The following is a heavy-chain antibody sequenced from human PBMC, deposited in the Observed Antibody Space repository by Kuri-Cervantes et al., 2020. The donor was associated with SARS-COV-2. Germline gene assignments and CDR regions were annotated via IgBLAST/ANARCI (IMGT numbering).Heavy chain of an antibody. CDR2: VYHSGST. J-gene: IGHJ4*02. V-gene: IGHV4-38-2*02. CDR1: NYSISSGYY. D-gene: IGHD6-19*01. CDR3: ARAGIGAVAGNFDY. Sequence: SETLSLTCTVSNYSISSGYYWGWIRQPPGKGLEWIASVYHSGSTSYSPSLKSRVTISVEKSKNQFSLKLNSVTAADTAVYYCARAGIGAVAGNFDYWGQGTLVTVSS.